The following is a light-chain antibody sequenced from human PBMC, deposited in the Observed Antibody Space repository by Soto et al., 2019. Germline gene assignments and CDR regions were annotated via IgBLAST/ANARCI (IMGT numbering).Light chain of an antibody. Sequence: EIVMPQSPATLSVSPGEGATLSCRASQSVSSSYLAWYQQKPGQAPRLLIYGASSRATGIPDRFSGSGSGTDFTLTISRLEPEDFAVYYCQQYGSSVWTFGQGTKVDIK. CDR2: GAS. CDR3: QQYGSSVWT. V-gene: IGKV3-20*01. CDR1: QSVSSSY. J-gene: IGKJ1*01.